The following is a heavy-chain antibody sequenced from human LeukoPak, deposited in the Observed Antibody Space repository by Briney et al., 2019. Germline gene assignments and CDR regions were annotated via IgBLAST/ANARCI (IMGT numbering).Heavy chain of an antibody. V-gene: IGHV4-39*07. D-gene: IGHD3-3*01. CDR2: IYFSGST. J-gene: IGHJ4*02. Sequence: PSETLSLTCTVSGGSISSSTYYWGWIRQPRGKGLEWIGGIYFSGSTYYNPSLKSRVTISVDTSKNQFSLKLSSVTAADTAVYYCARDFGGYYTYWGQGTLVTVSS. CDR3: ARDFGGYYTY. CDR1: GGSISSSTYY.